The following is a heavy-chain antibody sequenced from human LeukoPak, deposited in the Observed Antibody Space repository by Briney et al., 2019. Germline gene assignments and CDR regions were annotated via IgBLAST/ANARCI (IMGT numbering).Heavy chain of an antibody. D-gene: IGHD3-10*01. CDR1: GYTFTAYY. CDR3: ARGIGSGSYGRFDP. J-gene: IGHJ5*02. V-gene: IGHV1-2*02. CDR2: INPNSGGT. Sequence: GASMKVSCKASGYTFTAYYMHWVRQAPGQGLEWMGWINPNSGGTNYAQTFQGRVTMTRDPSISTSYMELSRLTSDDTAVYYCARGIGSGSYGRFDPWGQGTLVTVSS.